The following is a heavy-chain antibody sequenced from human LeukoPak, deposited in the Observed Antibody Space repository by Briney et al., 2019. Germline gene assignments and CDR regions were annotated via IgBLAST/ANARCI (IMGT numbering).Heavy chain of an antibody. CDR2: IYYSGST. V-gene: IGHV4-30-4*08. CDR3: ARALNFWSGWYYYMDV. J-gene: IGHJ6*03. CDR1: GGSISSGDYY. Sequence: SETLSLTCTVSGGSISSGDYYWSWIRQPPGKGLEWIGYIYYSGSTYYNPSLKSRVTISVDTSKNQFSLKLSSVTAADTAVCYCARALNFWSGWYYYMDVWGKGTTVTVSS. D-gene: IGHD3-3*01.